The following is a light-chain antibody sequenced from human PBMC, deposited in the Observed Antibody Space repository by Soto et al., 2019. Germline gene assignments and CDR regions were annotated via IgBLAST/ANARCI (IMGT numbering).Light chain of an antibody. V-gene: IGKV3-20*01. CDR2: GAS. J-gene: IGKJ1*01. CDR3: QQYGSSPWT. Sequence: EIMLTQSPGTLSLTQGERATLSCRASQSVSSSYLAWYQQKPGQAPRLLIYGASSRDTGIPDRFSGSGSGTDFTLTIIRLEPEDFAVYYCQQYGSSPWTFGHRAKV. CDR1: QSVSSSY.